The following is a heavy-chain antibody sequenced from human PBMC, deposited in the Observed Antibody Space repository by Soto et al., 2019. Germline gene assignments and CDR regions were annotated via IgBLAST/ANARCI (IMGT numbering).Heavy chain of an antibody. CDR2: IYAGTIT. Sequence: GGSLRLSCAVSGITVSGYYMSWVRQAAGKGLEWVSVIYAGTITYYADSAKGRFTIYRDNSKNTLNLEMNSLRVEDTAVYYCARIPYDNSGTIFDYWGQGTLVTVSS. CDR3: ARIPYDNSGTIFDY. CDR1: GITVSGYY. J-gene: IGHJ4*02. V-gene: IGHV3-53*01. D-gene: IGHD3-22*01.